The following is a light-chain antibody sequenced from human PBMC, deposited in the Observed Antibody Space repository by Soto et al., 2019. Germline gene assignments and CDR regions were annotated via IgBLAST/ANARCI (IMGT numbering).Light chain of an antibody. Sequence: DIPMTQSPSSLSASVGERVTITCRASQSISSYLNWYQQKPGKAPNLLIYAASTLQSGVPSRFSGSGSGTDFTLTIRSLQPEDFATYYCQQSYNTPLTFGGGTKVEIK. CDR3: QQSYNTPLT. J-gene: IGKJ4*01. CDR2: AAS. CDR1: QSISSY. V-gene: IGKV1-39*01.